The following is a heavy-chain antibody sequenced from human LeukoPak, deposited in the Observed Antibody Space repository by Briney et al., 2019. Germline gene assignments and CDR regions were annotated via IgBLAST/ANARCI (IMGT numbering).Heavy chain of an antibody. Sequence: PSQTLSLTCTVSGGSISSSSYYWGWIRQPPGKGLEWIGSIFHSGSTYYNPSLKSRVTISVDTSKNQFSLKLSSVTAADTAVYYCAGPGHSSAWPFDYWGQGTLVTVSS. D-gene: IGHD6-19*01. J-gene: IGHJ4*02. CDR2: IFHSGST. V-gene: IGHV4-39*01. CDR3: AGPGHSSAWPFDY. CDR1: GGSISSSSYY.